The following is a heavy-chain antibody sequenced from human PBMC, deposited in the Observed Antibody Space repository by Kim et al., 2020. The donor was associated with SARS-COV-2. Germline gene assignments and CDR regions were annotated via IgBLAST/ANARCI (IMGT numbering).Heavy chain of an antibody. CDR1: GGSISSRSYY. D-gene: IGHD3-10*01. CDR2: IYYSGST. Sequence: SETLSLTCTVSGGSISSRSYYWGWIRQPPRKGLEWIGSIYYSGSTYQNPSLKSRVTISVDTSKNQFSLKLSSVTAADTAVYYCARHFNYYGSGSYFLGWGQGTLVTVSS. J-gene: IGHJ4*02. V-gene: IGHV4-39*01. CDR3: ARHFNYYGSGSYFLG.